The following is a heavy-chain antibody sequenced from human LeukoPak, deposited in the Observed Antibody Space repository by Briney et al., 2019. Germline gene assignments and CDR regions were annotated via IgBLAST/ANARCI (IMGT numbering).Heavy chain of an antibody. D-gene: IGHD2-15*01. CDR1: GGSISSYY. Sequence: SETLSLTCTVSGGSISSYYWSWIRQPPGKGLEWIGYIYYSGSTNYNPSLKSRVTISVDTSKNQFSLKLSSVTAADTAVYYCATRRVYCSGGSCYNWFDPWGQGTLVTVSS. V-gene: IGHV4-59*08. CDR3: ATRRVYCSGGSCYNWFDP. CDR2: IYYSGST. J-gene: IGHJ5*02.